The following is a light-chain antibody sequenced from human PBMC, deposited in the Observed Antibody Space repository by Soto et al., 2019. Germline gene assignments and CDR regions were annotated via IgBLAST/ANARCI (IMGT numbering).Light chain of an antibody. Sequence: QSALTQPPSASGSPGQSVTISCTGTTNDVGGYTYVSWYQQHPGKAPKLMIYEVSKRPSGVPDRFSGSRSGNTASLIVSGLQAEDEADYYCSSYVGKDNSHVFGPGTKLTVL. CDR3: SSYVGKDNSHV. J-gene: IGLJ1*01. V-gene: IGLV2-8*01. CDR2: EVS. CDR1: TNDVGGYTY.